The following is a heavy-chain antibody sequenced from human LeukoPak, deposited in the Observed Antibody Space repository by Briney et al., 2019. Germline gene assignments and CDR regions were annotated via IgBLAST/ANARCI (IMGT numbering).Heavy chain of an antibody. J-gene: IGHJ4*02. CDR2: IYYSGST. D-gene: IGHD5-24*01. CDR1: GGSISSYH. Sequence: SETLSLTCTVSGGSISSYHWSWIRQPPGKGLEWIGHIYYSGSTNYNPSLKSRVTISIDTSKNQFSLRLSSVTAADTAVYYCARGYGYNAIDYWGQGTLVTVSS. V-gene: IGHV4-59*01. CDR3: ARGYGYNAIDY.